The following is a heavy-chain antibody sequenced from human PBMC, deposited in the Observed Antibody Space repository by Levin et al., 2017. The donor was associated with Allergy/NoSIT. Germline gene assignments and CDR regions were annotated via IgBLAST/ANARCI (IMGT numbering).Heavy chain of an antibody. D-gene: IGHD6-19*01. CDR1: GFTFSSYG. J-gene: IGHJ6*02. CDR3: AKGIQQWLVQGGMDV. V-gene: IGHV3-30*18. Sequence: GGSLRLSCAASGFTFSSYGMHWVRQAPGKGLEWVAVISYDGSNKYYADSVKGRFTISRDNSKNTLYLQMNSLRAEDTAVYYCAKGIQQWLVQGGMDVWGQGTTVTVSS. CDR2: ISYDGSNK.